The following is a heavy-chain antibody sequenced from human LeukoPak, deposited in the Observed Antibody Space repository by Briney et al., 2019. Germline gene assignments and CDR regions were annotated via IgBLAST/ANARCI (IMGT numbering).Heavy chain of an antibody. CDR1: GGSISSYY. CDR3: ARGPARGYNWFDP. Sequence: SETLSLTCTVSGGSISSYYWSWIRQPPGKGLEWIGYIYYSGSTNYNPSLKSRVTISVDTSKNQFSLKLSSVTAADTAVYYCARGPARGYNWFDPWGQGTLVTVSS. CDR2: IYYSGST. D-gene: IGHD6-6*01. J-gene: IGHJ5*02. V-gene: IGHV4-59*01.